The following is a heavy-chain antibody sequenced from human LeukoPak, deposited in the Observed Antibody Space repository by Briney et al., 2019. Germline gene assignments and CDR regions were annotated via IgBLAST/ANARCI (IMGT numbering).Heavy chain of an antibody. CDR1: GFTFSSYV. CDR2: ISGPGGST. CDR3: AKGPSVAAAAISQAAAYYYAMDV. V-gene: IGHV3-23*01. Sequence: SGGSLRLSCVASGFTFSSYVMSWVRQAPGKGPEWVSAISGPGGSTYYADSVKGRFTTSRDNSKNTLYLQMNSLRVEDTAVYYCAKGPSVAAAAISQAAAYYYAMDVWGQGTTVTVSS. J-gene: IGHJ6*02. D-gene: IGHD6-13*01.